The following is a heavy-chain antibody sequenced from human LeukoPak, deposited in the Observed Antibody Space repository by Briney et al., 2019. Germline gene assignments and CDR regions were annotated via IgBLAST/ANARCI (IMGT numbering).Heavy chain of an antibody. V-gene: IGHV3-21*01. D-gene: IGHD4-17*01. CDR2: ISSSGSYI. CDR3: ARDAADYGDYFDAFDI. J-gene: IGHJ3*02. CDR1: GFTFSSYS. Sequence: GGSLRLSCAASGFTFSSYSMNWVRQAPGKGLEWVSSISSSGSYIYYADSVKGRFTISRDNAKNSLYLQMNSLRAEDTAVYYCARDAADYGDYFDAFDIWAKGQWSPSLQ.